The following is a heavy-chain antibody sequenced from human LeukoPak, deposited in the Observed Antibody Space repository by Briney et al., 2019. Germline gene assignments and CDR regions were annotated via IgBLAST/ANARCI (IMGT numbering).Heavy chain of an antibody. J-gene: IGHJ4*02. CDR1: GGSFSGYY. Sequence: PSETLSLTCAVYGGSFSGYYWSWIRQPPGKGLEWIGEINHSGSNNYNPSLKSRVTISVDTSKNQFSLKLSSVTAADTAVYYCARAPIIAAAGRGAFDYWGQGTLVTVSS. V-gene: IGHV4-34*01. CDR3: ARAPIIAAAGRGAFDY. CDR2: INHSGSN. D-gene: IGHD6-13*01.